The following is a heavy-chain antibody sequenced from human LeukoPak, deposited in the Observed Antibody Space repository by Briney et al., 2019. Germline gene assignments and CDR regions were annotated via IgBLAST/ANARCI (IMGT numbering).Heavy chain of an antibody. CDR3: ASIDFWSDY. CDR2: INHSGST. J-gene: IGHJ4*02. V-gene: IGHV4-34*01. CDR1: GGSFSGYF. Sequence: SETLSLTCAVYGGSFSGYFWSWIRQPPGKGLEWIGEINHSGSTSYNPSLKSRVTMSVDTSKNQFSLKLSSVTAADTAVYYCASIDFWSDYWGQGTLVAVSS. D-gene: IGHD3-3*01.